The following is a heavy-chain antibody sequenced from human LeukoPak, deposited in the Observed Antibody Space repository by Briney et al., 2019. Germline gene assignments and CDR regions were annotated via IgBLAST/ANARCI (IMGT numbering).Heavy chain of an antibody. CDR2: VSYSGTT. D-gene: IGHD4/OR15-4a*01. CDR3: ARAAWRGTNSRDAFDI. CDR1: GGSISSGGDY. V-gene: IGHV4-31*03. J-gene: IGHJ3*02. Sequence: KPSETLSLTCTVSGGSISSGGDYWSWLRQHPGKGLDWIGYVSYSGTTYYNPSLKSRITISLDTSKNQFSLELSSVTAADTAVYYCARAAWRGTNSRDAFDIWGLGTVVTVSS.